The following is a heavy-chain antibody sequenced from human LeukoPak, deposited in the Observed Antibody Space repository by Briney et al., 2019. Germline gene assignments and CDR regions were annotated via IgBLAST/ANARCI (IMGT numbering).Heavy chain of an antibody. V-gene: IGHV4-38-2*02. Sequence: SETLSLTCTVSGYSISSGYYWGWIRQPPGKGLEWIGSLYHSGSTYYNPSLKSRVTISVDTSKNQFSLNLNSVTAADTAVYYCARDRSGSFWTYWGQGALVTVSS. CDR2: LYHSGST. CDR1: GYSISSGYY. D-gene: IGHD1-26*01. CDR3: ARDRSGSFWTY. J-gene: IGHJ4*02.